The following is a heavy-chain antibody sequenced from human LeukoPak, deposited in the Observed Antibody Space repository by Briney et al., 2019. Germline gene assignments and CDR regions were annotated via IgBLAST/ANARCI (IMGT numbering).Heavy chain of an antibody. Sequence: GESLKISCKGSGYSFTSYWIGWVRQMPGKGLEWMGIIYPGDSDTRYSPSFQGQVTISADKSISTAYLQWSSLKASDTATYYCARSHIAAAGTNWFDPWGQGTLVTVSS. CDR1: GYSFTSYW. D-gene: IGHD6-13*01. J-gene: IGHJ5*02. CDR2: IYPGDSDT. V-gene: IGHV5-51*01. CDR3: ARSHIAAAGTNWFDP.